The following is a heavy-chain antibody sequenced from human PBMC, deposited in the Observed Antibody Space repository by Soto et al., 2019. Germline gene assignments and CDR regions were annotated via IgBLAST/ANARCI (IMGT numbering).Heavy chain of an antibody. D-gene: IGHD4-17*01. CDR2: IWYDGSNK. CDR1: GFTFSSYG. J-gene: IGHJ6*02. V-gene: IGHV3-33*01. Sequence: GESLKISCAASGFTFSSYGMHWVRQAPGKGLEWVAVIWYDGSNKYYADSVKGRFTISRDNSKNTLYLQMNSLRAEDTAVYYCARDGDYGDYAYYYGMDVWGQGTTVTVSS. CDR3: ARDGDYGDYAYYYGMDV.